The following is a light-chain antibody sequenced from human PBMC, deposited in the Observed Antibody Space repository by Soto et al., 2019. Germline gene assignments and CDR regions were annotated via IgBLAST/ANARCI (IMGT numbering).Light chain of an antibody. CDR1: QSVSSNY. CDR2: GAS. Sequence: EIVLTQSPGTLSLSPGERATLSCRASQSVSSNYLAWYQQRPGQSPRLLIYGASSRATGIPDRFSGSGSGTDFTLIISRLEPEDFAVYYCQQYSVSPRTFGQGTKVDIK. V-gene: IGKV3-20*01. J-gene: IGKJ1*01. CDR3: QQYSVSPRT.